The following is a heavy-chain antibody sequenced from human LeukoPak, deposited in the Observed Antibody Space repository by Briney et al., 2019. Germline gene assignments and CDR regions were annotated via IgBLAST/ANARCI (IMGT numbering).Heavy chain of an antibody. CDR1: GASISSGVYY. CDR2: IHYSGST. Sequence: SETLSLTCTVSGASISSGVYYWSWIRQHPEKGLEWIGFIHYSGSTYYSPSLESRTTISADTSKHQFSLKLSAVTAADTAVYFCARTSGGSSSWRNTNWFDPWGQGTLVTVSS. CDR3: ARTSGGSSSWRNTNWFDP. J-gene: IGHJ5*02. D-gene: IGHD6-13*01. V-gene: IGHV4-31*03.